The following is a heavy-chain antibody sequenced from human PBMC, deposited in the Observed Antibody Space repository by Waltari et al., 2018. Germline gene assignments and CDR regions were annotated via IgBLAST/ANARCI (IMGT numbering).Heavy chain of an antibody. CDR3: ASTYSSGWYSAFDI. J-gene: IGHJ3*02. V-gene: IGHV4-39*01. CDR2: IYYSGST. Sequence: YYWGWIRQPPGKGLEWIGSIYYSGSTYYNPSLKSRVTISVDTSKNQFSLKLRSVTAADTAVYYCASTYSSGWYSAFDIWGQGTMVTVSS. D-gene: IGHD6-19*01. CDR1: YY.